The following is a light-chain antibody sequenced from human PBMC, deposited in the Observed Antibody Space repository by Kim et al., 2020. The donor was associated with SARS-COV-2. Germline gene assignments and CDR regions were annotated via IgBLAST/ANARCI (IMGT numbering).Light chain of an antibody. Sequence: PGEGAPHSCRASQAGWGNYLGWYQQRPGQAPRLLIYGASHRPAGIPDRFIGSGSGTDFTLSISRVEPEDFAVYYCQQYCASPSVTFGGGTKLEIK. V-gene: IGKV3-20*01. CDR1: QAGWGNY. J-gene: IGKJ4*01. CDR2: GAS. CDR3: QQYCASPSVT.